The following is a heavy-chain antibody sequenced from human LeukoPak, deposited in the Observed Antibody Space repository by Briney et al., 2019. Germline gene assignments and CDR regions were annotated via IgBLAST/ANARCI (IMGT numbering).Heavy chain of an antibody. CDR1: GFTFSSYA. CDR3: ARAQSYYYGSGSYLVH. Sequence: GRSLRLSCAASGFTFSSYAMHWARQAPGKGLEWVAVISYDGSNKYYADSVKGRFTISRDNSKNTLYLQMNSLRAEDTAVYYCARAQSYYYGSGSYLVHWGQGTLVTVSS. V-gene: IGHV3-30-3*01. J-gene: IGHJ4*02. D-gene: IGHD3-10*01. CDR2: ISYDGSNK.